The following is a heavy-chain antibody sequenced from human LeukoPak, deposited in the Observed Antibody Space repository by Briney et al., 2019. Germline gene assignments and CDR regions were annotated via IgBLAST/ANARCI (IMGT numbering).Heavy chain of an antibody. Sequence: SETLSLTCTVSGGSISSGSYYWSWIRQPAGKGLEWIGRIYTSGSTNYNPSLKSRVTISVDTSKNQFSLKLSSVTAADTAVYYCAREYSSLMVRGVIISGGIFDYWGQGTLVTVSS. CDR2: IYTSGST. J-gene: IGHJ4*02. CDR1: GGSISSGSYY. CDR3: AREYSSLMVRGVIISGGIFDY. V-gene: IGHV4-61*02. D-gene: IGHD3-10*01.